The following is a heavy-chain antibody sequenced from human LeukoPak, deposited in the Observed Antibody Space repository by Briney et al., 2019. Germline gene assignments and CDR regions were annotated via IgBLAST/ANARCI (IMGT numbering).Heavy chain of an antibody. CDR3: ARGRTDITMVRGVIWPSYYYYYMDV. V-gene: IGHV1-2*02. J-gene: IGHJ6*03. Sequence: AASVKVSCKASGYTFTGYYMHWVRQAPGQGLEWMGWINPNSGGTNYAQKFQGRVTMTRNTSISTAYMELSSLRSEDTAVYYCARGRTDITMVRGVIWPSYYYYYMDVWGKGTTVTISS. CDR2: INPNSGGT. D-gene: IGHD3-10*01. CDR1: GYTFTGYY.